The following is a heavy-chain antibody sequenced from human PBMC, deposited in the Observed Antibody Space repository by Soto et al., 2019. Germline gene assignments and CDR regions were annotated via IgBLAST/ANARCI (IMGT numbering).Heavy chain of an antibody. J-gene: IGHJ3*02. D-gene: IGHD6-6*01. CDR2: INAGNGNT. CDR1: GYTFTSYA. Sequence: ASVKVSCKASGYTFTSYAMHWVRQAPGQRLEWMGWINAGNGNTKYSQKFQGRVTITRDTSASTAYMELSSLRSEDTAVYYCTYSSSSRGLLGAFDIWGQGTMVTV. V-gene: IGHV1-3*01. CDR3: TYSSSSRGLLGAFDI.